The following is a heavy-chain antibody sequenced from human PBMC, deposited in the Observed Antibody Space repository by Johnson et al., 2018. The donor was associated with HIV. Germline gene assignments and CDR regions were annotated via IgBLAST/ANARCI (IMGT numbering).Heavy chain of an antibody. V-gene: IGHV3-66*01. CDR3: VRYSSGWYSAFDI. CDR2: IYSGGST. D-gene: IGHD6-19*01. J-gene: IGHJ3*02. Sequence: VQFVESGGGLVKPGGSLRLSCAASGFTFSNAWMSWVRQAPGKGLEWVSVIYSGGSTYYADSVKGRFTISRDNSKNTLYLQMNSLRDEDTAVYYCVRYSSGWYSAFDIWGQGTMVTVSS. CDR1: GFTFSNAW.